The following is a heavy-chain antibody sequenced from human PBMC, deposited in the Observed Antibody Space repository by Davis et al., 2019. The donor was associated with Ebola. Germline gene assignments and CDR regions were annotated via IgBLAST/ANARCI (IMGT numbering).Heavy chain of an antibody. V-gene: IGHV3-23*01. Sequence: GESLKISCAASGFTFSSYAMSWVRQAPGKGLEWVSAISGSGGSTYYADSVKGRFTISRDNSKNTLYLQMNSLRAEDTAVYYCGVEAWLLLDYWGQGTLVTVSS. J-gene: IGHJ4*02. D-gene: IGHD5-18*01. CDR3: GVEAWLLLDY. CDR2: ISGSGGST. CDR1: GFTFSSYA.